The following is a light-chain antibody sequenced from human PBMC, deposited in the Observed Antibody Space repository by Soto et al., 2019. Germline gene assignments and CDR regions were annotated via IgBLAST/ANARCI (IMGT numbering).Light chain of an antibody. J-gene: IGLJ1*01. CDR2: EVS. CDR1: STDIGAYDY. V-gene: IGLV2-14*01. CDR3: SSYTGSSTLYV. Sequence: QSALTQPASVSGSPGQSITISCTGTSTDIGAYDYVSWYQQYPGKVPKLMIFEVSNRPSGVSYRFSGSKSGNTASLTISGLQAEDEADYYCSSYTGSSTLYVFGTGTKLTVL.